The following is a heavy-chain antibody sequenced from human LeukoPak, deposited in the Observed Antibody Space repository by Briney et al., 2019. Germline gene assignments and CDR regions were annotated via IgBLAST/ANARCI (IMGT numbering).Heavy chain of an antibody. CDR3: ARDGLTYYDYVWGSYRDFDYFDY. CDR1: GFTFSSYG. D-gene: IGHD3-16*02. V-gene: IGHV3-30*03. J-gene: IGHJ4*02. Sequence: GGSLRLSCAASGFTFSSYGLHWVRQAPGKGLEWVAVVSYDGSNKYYADSVKGRFTISRDNAKNSLYLQMNSLRDEDTAVYYCARDGLTYYDYVWGSYRDFDYFDYWGQGTLVTVSS. CDR2: VSYDGSNK.